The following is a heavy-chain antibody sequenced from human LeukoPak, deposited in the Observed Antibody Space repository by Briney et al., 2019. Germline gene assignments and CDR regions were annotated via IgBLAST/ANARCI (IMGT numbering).Heavy chain of an antibody. CDR3: ARHYYDFWSGYLDWFDP. D-gene: IGHD3-3*01. CDR2: IYYSGST. Sequence: SETLSLTCTVSGGSISSSSYYWGWIRQPPGKGLEWIGSIYYSGSTYYNPPLKSRVTISVDTSKNQFSLKLSSVTAADTAVYYCARHYYDFWSGYLDWFDPWGQGTLVTVSS. J-gene: IGHJ5*02. CDR1: GGSISSSSYY. V-gene: IGHV4-39*01.